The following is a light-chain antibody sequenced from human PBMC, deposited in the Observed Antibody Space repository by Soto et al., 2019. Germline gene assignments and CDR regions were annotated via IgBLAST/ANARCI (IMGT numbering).Light chain of an antibody. CDR2: GAS. Sequence: EIVMTQSPATLSVSPGERATLSCRASHSVSTNLAWYQQKPGQAPRLLIYGASTGATGVPARFSGSGSGTEFTLPISSLQSEDFAVYYCQQYNNWPPSTFGQGTKLEIK. J-gene: IGKJ2*01. CDR1: HSVSTN. V-gene: IGKV3-15*01. CDR3: QQYNNWPPST.